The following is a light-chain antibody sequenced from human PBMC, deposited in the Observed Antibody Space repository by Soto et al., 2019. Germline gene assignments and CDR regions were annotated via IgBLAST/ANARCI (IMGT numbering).Light chain of an antibody. CDR3: QQYNSFPWT. CDR2: AAS. V-gene: IGKV1-5*01. J-gene: IGKJ1*01. CDR1: QTISSW. Sequence: DIQMTQSPSTLSGSVGDRAPITCRARQTISSWLAWYPQHPGKAPQLLIYAASSLQSGVPPRFNGSRSETEFTLTIRNLQPDDFATYYCQQYNSFPWTFGLGTKVDIK.